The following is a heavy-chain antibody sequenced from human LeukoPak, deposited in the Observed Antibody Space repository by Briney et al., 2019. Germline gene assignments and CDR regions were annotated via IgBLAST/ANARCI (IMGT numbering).Heavy chain of an antibody. D-gene: IGHD3-10*01. CDR3: ANELLVGTAFDI. J-gene: IGHJ3*02. V-gene: IGHV3-21*04. Sequence: PGGSLSLSCAASGFTFSSYSMNWVRQAPGKRLEWVSSISSSSSYIYYADSVKGRFTISRDNAKNSLYLQMNSLRAEDMAVYCCANELLVGTAFDIWGQGTMVTVSS. CDR1: GFTFSSYS. CDR2: ISSSSSYI.